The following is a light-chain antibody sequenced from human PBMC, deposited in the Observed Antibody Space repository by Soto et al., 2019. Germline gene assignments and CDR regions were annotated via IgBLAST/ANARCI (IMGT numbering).Light chain of an antibody. Sequence: DIQMTQSPSSLSASVGDGVTITCRARGDISNYLAWYQQKPGKVPKLLIYAASTLQSGVPSRFSGSGSGTDFTLTISTLQPEDVATYYCQKYNSAPRTFGQGTKVEIK. J-gene: IGKJ1*01. CDR2: AAS. CDR1: GDISNY. CDR3: QKYNSAPRT. V-gene: IGKV1-27*01.